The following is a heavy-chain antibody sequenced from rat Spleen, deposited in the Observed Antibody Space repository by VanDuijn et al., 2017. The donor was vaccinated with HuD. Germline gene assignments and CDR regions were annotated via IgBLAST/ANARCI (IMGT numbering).Heavy chain of an antibody. D-gene: IGHD4-3*01. Sequence: EVQLVESDGGLVQPGRSLKLSCAASGFTFSDYYMAWVRQAPTKGLEWVATISYDGSSTYYRDSVKGRFTISRDNAKSTLYLQMDSLRSEDTATYYCAREGFGEGDYFDYWGQGVMVTVSS. CDR2: ISYDGSST. V-gene: IGHV5-29*01. CDR3: AREGFGEGDYFDY. CDR1: GFTFSDYY. J-gene: IGHJ2*01.